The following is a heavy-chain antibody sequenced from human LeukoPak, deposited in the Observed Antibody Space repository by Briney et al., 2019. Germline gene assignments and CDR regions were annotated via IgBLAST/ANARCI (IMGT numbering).Heavy chain of an antibody. V-gene: IGHV3-72*01. CDR2: TRNKANSYTT. D-gene: IGHD1-26*01. Sequence: GGSLRLSCAASGFTFSDHYMDWVRQTPGKGLEWVGRTRNKANSYTTEYAASVKGRFTISRDDSKNSLYLQMNSLKTEDTAVYYCAKARSVGATWTDWGQGTLVTVSS. J-gene: IGHJ4*02. CDR3: AKARSVGATWTD. CDR1: GFTFSDHY.